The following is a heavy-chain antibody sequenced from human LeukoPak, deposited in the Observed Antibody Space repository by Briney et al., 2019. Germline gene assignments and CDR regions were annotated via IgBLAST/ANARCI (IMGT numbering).Heavy chain of an antibody. D-gene: IGHD6-13*01. CDR1: GFTFSDYN. CDR2: ISSSSKYI. Sequence: RPGGSLRLSFAASGFTFSDYNMNWVRQTPGKGLWWVSVISSSSKYIYYADSVKGRFTISRDNPKNSLYLQMSRLRAEDTAVYYCARVSTAVSLAIDYWGQGTLVTVST. V-gene: IGHV3-21*06. J-gene: IGHJ4*02. CDR3: ARVSTAVSLAIDY.